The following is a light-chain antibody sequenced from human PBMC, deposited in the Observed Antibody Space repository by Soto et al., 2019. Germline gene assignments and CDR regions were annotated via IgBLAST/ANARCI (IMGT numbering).Light chain of an antibody. CDR2: DTY. J-gene: IGKJ1*01. Sequence: EIVLTQSPATLSLSPGERGTLSCRASQSVNNYLGWYQQKPGQPPRLLIYDTYRRATGVPARFSGSGSGTDFTLTISSLGPEDFAVYYCQQRTNWRGTFGQGTKVESK. V-gene: IGKV3-11*01. CDR3: QQRTNWRGT. CDR1: QSVNNY.